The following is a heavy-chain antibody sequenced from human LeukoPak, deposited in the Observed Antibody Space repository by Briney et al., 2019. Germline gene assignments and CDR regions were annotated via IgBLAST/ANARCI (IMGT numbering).Heavy chain of an antibody. V-gene: IGHV4-59*01. CDR2: IYYSGST. J-gene: IGHJ4*02. CDR3: ARVGYYDFWSGSVGYYFDY. CDR1: GGSISSYY. Sequence: SETVSLTCTVSGGSISSYYWSWIRQPPGKGLEWIGYIYYSGSTNYNPSLKSRVTISVDTSKNQFSLKLSSVTAADTPVYYCARVGYYDFWSGSVGYYFDYWGQGTLVTVSS. D-gene: IGHD3-3*01.